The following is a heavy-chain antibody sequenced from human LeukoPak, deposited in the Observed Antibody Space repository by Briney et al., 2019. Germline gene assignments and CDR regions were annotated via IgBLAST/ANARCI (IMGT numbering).Heavy chain of an antibody. Sequence: GGSLRLSCAASGFTFSSYSMNWVRQAPGKGLEWVSYISSSSTTIYYADSVKGRFTISRDNSKNTLYLQMNSLRAEDTAVYYCAKVGAAAGVYFQHWGQGTLVTVSS. D-gene: IGHD6-13*01. V-gene: IGHV3-48*01. CDR2: ISSSSTTI. CDR1: GFTFSSYS. J-gene: IGHJ1*01. CDR3: AKVGAAAGVYFQH.